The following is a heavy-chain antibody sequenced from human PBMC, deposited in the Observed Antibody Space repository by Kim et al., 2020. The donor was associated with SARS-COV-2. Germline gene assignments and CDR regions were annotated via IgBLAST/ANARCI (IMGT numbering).Heavy chain of an antibody. J-gene: IGHJ4*02. Sequence: ASVKVSCKASGYTFTGYYIYWVRQAPGQGLEWMGRINPNSGATESAQKFQGRVTMTRDTSISTAYLELSSLRSDDTAVYSCARGDYYGSGNLYYFDSWGQGTLFTVSS. CDR1: GYTFTGYY. CDR2: INPNSGAT. CDR3: ARGDYYGSGNLYYFDS. V-gene: IGHV1-2*06. D-gene: IGHD3-10*01.